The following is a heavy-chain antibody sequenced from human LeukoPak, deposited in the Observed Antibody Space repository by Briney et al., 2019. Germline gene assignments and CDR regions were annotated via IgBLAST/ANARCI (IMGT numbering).Heavy chain of an antibody. D-gene: IGHD4-11*01. V-gene: IGHV3-30*02. CDR3: AKDVGVRTTVGYFDH. CDR2: IPYDGSNK. Sequence: PGGSLRLSCAASGFTFSSFGMHWVRQAPGKGLEWVAFIPYDGSNKYYADSVKGRFTISRDNSKNTLYLQMNRLRAEDTAVYYCAKDVGVRTTVGYFDHWGQGTLVTVSS. J-gene: IGHJ4*02. CDR1: GFTFSSFG.